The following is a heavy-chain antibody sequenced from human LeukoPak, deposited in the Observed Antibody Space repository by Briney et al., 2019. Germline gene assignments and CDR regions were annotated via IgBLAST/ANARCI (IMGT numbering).Heavy chain of an antibody. Sequence: SETLSLTCAVSGGSISSSNWWSWVRQPPGKGLEWIGEVDHSGSTKYNPALKSRVTISVDTSKNQFSLKLSSVTAADTAMYYCATNEWSGYYFEYWGQGTLVPVSS. CDR1: GGSISSSNW. CDR3: ATNEWSGYYFEY. D-gene: IGHD3-3*01. CDR2: VDHSGST. V-gene: IGHV4-4*02. J-gene: IGHJ4*02.